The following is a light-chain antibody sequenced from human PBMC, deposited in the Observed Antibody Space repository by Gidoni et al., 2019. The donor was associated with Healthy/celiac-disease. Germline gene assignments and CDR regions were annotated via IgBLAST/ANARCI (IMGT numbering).Light chain of an antibody. CDR3: QQRSNWPGT. CDR1: QSVSSY. J-gene: IGKJ4*01. V-gene: IGKV3-11*01. Sequence: EIVLTQSPATLSLSPGERATLSCRASQSVSSYLAWYQQKPGQAPRLLIYDASNRATGIPARFSGSVSGTDFTLTISSLEPEDFAVYYCQQRSNWPGTFGGXTKVEIK. CDR2: DAS.